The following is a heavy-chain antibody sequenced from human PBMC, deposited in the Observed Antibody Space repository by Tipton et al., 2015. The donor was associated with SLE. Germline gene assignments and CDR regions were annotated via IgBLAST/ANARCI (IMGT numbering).Heavy chain of an antibody. J-gene: IGHJ4*02. CDR2: IKNEEDGGTT. V-gene: IGHV3-15*01. CDR1: GFTFNRAW. Sequence: SLRLSCAASGFTFNRAWMNWVRQAPGKGLEWVGRIKNEEDGGTTDYASVVKGRFTISRDDSQNTIFLQMNSLKSEDTGVYYCARDNQLDYWGLGTLVTVSS. CDR3: ARDNQLDY. D-gene: IGHD5-24*01.